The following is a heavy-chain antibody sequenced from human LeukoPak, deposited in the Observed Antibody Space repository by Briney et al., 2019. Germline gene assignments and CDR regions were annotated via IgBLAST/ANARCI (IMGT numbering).Heavy chain of an antibody. CDR1: GGTYSSYA. CDR3: ARGGWFGEIAHCYYYMDV. V-gene: IGHV1-69*05. D-gene: IGHD3-10*01. Sequence: SVKVSCKASGGTYSSYAISWVRQAPGQGLEWMGVIIPIFGSANYAQKFQGRVTITTDESTSTAYVELRSLRSEDTGVYYCARGGWFGEIAHCYYYMDVWGKGTTVSVSS. J-gene: IGHJ6*03. CDR2: IIPIFGSA.